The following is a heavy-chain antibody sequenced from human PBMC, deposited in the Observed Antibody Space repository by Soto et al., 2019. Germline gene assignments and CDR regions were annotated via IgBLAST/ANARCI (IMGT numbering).Heavy chain of an antibody. CDR3: ARGVKCSSCSPLIKLSRLRNGMDL. V-gene: IGHV4-34*01. Sequence: SETLSLTCAFYGDSFSGYYCSWGRQPPGKGLEWIGQINHSGDTHYNPSLKTRGTISIDTSKKQFSLNLDSVTAADTAVYFCARGVKCSSCSPLIKLSRLRNGMDLWGQGTTVTVSS. J-gene: IGHJ6*02. D-gene: IGHD6-13*01. CDR1: GDSFSGYY. CDR2: INHSGDT.